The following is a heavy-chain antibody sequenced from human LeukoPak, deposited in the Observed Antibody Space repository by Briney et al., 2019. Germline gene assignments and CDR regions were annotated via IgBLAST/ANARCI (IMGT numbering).Heavy chain of an antibody. V-gene: IGHV3-30*04. D-gene: IGHD1-26*01. J-gene: IGHJ4*02. CDR3: ARVSYGFDY. CDR1: GFTFSSYA. CDR2: ISYDGSNK. Sequence: GGSLRLSCAASGFTFSSYAMHWVRQAPGKGLEWVAVISYDGSNKYYADPVKGRFTISRDNSKNTLYLQMNSLRAEDTAVYYCARVSYGFDYWGQGTLVTVSS.